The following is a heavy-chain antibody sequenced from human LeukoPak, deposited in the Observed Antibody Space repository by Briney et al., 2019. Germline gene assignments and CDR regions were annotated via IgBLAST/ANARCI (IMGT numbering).Heavy chain of an antibody. J-gene: IGHJ4*02. CDR2: IYYSGST. V-gene: IGHV4-39*01. D-gene: IGHD3-22*01. CDR1: GGSISISSYY. Sequence: SETLSLTCTVSGGSISISSYYWGWIRQPPGKGLEWIGCIYYSGSTYYNPSLKSRVTISVDTSKNQFSLKPSSVTAADTAVYYCVRHSVVYYDSSGSFDNWGQGTLVTVSS. CDR3: VRHSVVYYDSSGSFDN.